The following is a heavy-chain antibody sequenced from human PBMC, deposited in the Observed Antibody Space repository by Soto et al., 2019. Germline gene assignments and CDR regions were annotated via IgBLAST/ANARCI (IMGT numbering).Heavy chain of an antibody. V-gene: IGHV4-39*01. D-gene: IGHD3-22*01. CDR2: IYYSGIT. J-gene: IGHJ5*02. Sequence: HLQLQESGPGLVKPSETLSFTCTVSGDSISNSNYYWGWIRQPPGKGLEWIANIYYSGITYCNPSLKSRVAISVDTSKNQFSLKLSSVTAADTAIYYCARSNSGYYKWFDPWGQGTLVTVSS. CDR3: ARSNSGYYKWFDP. CDR1: GDSISNSNYY.